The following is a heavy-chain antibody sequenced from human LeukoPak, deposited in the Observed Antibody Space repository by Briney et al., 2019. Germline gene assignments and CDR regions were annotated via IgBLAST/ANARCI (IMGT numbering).Heavy chain of an antibody. CDR1: GFTFSTYG. Sequence: GGSLRLSCAASGFTFSTYGMSWVRQAPGTGLEWVASIKQDGSEKSYVDSVKGRFTISRDNAKNSLYLQMNSLRAEDTAVYYCARGGYQLLWYWGQGTLVTVSS. J-gene: IGHJ4*02. D-gene: IGHD2-2*01. CDR3: ARGGYQLLWY. V-gene: IGHV3-7*04. CDR2: IKQDGSEK.